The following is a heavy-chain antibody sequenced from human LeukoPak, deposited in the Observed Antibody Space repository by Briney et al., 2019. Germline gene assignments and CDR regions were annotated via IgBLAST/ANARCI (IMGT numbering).Heavy chain of an antibody. V-gene: IGHV4-59*01. Sequence: PSETLSLTCTVSGGSISSYYWSWIRQPPGKGLEWIGYIYYSGSTNYNPSLKSRVTISVDTSKNQFSLKLSSVTAADTAVYYRARDNHYYNTQGASDIWGQGTMVTVSS. J-gene: IGHJ3*02. CDR1: GGSISSYY. D-gene: IGHD3-22*01. CDR3: ARDNHYYNTQGASDI. CDR2: IYYSGST.